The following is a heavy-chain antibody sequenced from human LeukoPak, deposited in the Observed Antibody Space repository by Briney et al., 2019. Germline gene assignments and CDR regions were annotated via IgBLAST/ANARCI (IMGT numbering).Heavy chain of an antibody. CDR1: GYTFTSYG. D-gene: IGHD2-15*01. V-gene: IGHV1-18*01. CDR3: AVATPLWYFDL. Sequence: ASVKVSXKASGYTFTSYGISWVRQAPGQGLEWMGWISAYNGNTNYAQKLQGRVTMTTDTSTSTAYMELRSLRSDDTAVYYCAVATPLWYFDLWGRGTLVTVSS. CDR2: ISAYNGNT. J-gene: IGHJ2*01.